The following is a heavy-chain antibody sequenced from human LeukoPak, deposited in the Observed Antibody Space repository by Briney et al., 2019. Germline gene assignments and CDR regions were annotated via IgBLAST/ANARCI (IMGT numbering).Heavy chain of an antibody. D-gene: IGHD2-15*01. CDR3: AKDGWLLRSFDY. CDR2: ISGGAGRS. V-gene: IGHV3-23*01. J-gene: IGHJ4*02. Sequence: GGALLLPCAASGCIFINHAAIRVLHPAAKGVESVSTISGGAGRSDYAYSVRGRFTISRDNSENTLFMQMSSLRAEDTAVYYCAKDGWLLRSFDYWGQGNLVTVSS. CDR1: GCIFINHA.